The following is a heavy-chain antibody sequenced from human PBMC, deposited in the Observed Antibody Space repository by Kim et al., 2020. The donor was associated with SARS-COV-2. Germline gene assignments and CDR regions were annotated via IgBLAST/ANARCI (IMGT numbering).Heavy chain of an antibody. CDR3: ARGSSGWYYFDY. V-gene: IGHV3-13*01. D-gene: IGHD6-19*01. J-gene: IGHJ4*02. Sequence: YYPGSVKGRFTIARENAKNSLYLQMNSLRAGDTAVYYCARGSSGWYYFDYWGQGTLVTVSS.